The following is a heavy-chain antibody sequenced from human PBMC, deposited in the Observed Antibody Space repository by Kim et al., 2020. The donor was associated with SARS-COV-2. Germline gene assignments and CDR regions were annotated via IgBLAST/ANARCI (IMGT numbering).Heavy chain of an antibody. J-gene: IGHJ5*02. CDR2: INHSGST. Sequence: SETLSLTCAVYGGSFSGHYWSWIRQPPGKGLEWIGEINHSGSTKYNPSLKSRVTISVDTSKNQFSLKLSSMTAADTAVYYCARGLWGSGSYYPGPSRWFDPWGQGTLVTVSS. CDR1: GGSFSGHY. V-gene: IGHV4-34*01. D-gene: IGHD3-10*01. CDR3: ARGLWGSGSYYPGPSRWFDP.